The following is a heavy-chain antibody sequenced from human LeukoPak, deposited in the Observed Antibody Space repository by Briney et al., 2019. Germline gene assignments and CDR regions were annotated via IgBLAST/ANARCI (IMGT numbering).Heavy chain of an antibody. CDR1: GFTFSTYS. CDR2: ISSGSTATT. Sequence: GGSLRLSCAAPGFTFSTYSMNWVRQAPGKGLEWISYISSGSTATTYFSDLVKGRFPISRDNAKNSLYLQMNSRRAEDRAVDYCARERVVVAGREYYFDYWGQGTLVTVSS. D-gene: IGHD2-15*01. CDR3: ARERVVVAGREYYFDY. J-gene: IGHJ4*02. V-gene: IGHV3-48*01.